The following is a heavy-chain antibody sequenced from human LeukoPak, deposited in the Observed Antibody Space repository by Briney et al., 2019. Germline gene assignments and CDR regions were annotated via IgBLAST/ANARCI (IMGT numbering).Heavy chain of an antibody. V-gene: IGHV3-30-3*01. CDR3: ATDLDHLYSRLDY. J-gene: IGHJ4*02. CDR2: ISYDGSNK. CDR1: GFTFSSYA. D-gene: IGHD6-13*01. Sequence: GGSLRLSWAAAGFTFSSYAMHWVRQAPGKGLEWVAVISYDGSNKYYADSVKGRFTISRDNSKSTLYLQINSLRAEDTAVYHCATDLDHLYSRLDYWGQGTLVTVSS.